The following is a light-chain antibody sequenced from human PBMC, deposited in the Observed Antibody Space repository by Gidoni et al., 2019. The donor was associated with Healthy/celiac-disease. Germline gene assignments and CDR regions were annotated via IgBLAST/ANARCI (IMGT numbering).Light chain of an antibody. CDR1: TGAVTSGHY. CDR3: LLSYSGSSWV. J-gene: IGLJ3*02. CDR2: DTS. Sequence: VVTPEPSLTVSHGGTVTLTGGSSTGAVTSGHYPYWFQQKHGQAPRTLIYDTSNKHSWTPARFSGSLLGGKAALTLSGAQPEDEAEYYCLLSYSGSSWVFGGGTKLTVL. V-gene: IGLV7-46*01.